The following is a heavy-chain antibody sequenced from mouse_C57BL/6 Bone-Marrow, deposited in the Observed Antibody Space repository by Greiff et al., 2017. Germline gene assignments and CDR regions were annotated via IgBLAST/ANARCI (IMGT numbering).Heavy chain of an antibody. D-gene: IGHD1-1*01. CDR2: INPNYGTT. V-gene: IGHV1-39*01. Sequence: EVKVVESGPELVKPGASVKISCKASGYSFTDYNMNWVKQSNGKSLEWIGVINPNYGTTSYNQKFKGKATLTVDQSSSTAYMQLNSLTSEDSAVYYCARSGLYYYRYYFDYWGQGTTLTVSS. CDR3: ARSGLYYYRYYFDY. J-gene: IGHJ2*01. CDR1: GYSFTDYN.